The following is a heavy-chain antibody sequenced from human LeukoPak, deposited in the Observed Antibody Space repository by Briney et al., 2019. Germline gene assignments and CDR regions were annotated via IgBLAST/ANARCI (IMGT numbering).Heavy chain of an antibody. CDR2: FDPEDGET. D-gene: IGHD3-22*01. Sequence: ASVKVSCKASGYTFTSYYMHWVRQAPGKGLEWMGGFDPEDGETIYAQKFQGRVTMTEDTSTDTAYMELSSMRSEDTAVYYCATVIPIVVAPNRPLDYWGQGTLVTVSS. V-gene: IGHV1-24*01. J-gene: IGHJ4*02. CDR1: GYTFTSYY. CDR3: ATVIPIVVAPNRPLDY.